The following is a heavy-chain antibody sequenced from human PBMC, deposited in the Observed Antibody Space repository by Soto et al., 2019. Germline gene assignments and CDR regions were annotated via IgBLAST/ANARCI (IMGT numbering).Heavy chain of an antibody. CDR3: AHRYDYGDYGAGGAFDI. J-gene: IGHJ3*02. V-gene: IGHV2-5*02. CDR1: GFSLSTSGVG. CDR2: IYWDDDN. Sequence: QITLKESGPTLVKPTQTLTLTCTFSGFSLSTSGVGVGWIRQPPGKALEWLALIYWDDDNRYSPSLKSRLTITKDTSKNQVVLTMINMDPVDTATYYCAHRYDYGDYGAGGAFDIWGQGTMVTVSS. D-gene: IGHD4-17*01.